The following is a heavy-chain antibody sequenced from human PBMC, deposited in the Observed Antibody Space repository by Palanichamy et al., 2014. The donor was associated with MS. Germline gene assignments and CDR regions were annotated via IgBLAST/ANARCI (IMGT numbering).Heavy chain of an antibody. CDR2: IWYDGSNK. D-gene: IGHD5-18*01. CDR1: IFSSYG. CDR3: ARDRFGGYAGDN. J-gene: IGHJ4*02. V-gene: IGHV3-33*01. Sequence: IFSSYGMHWVRQAPGKGLEWVAVIWYDGSNKYYADSVKGRFTISRDNSKNTLYLQMNSLRAEDTAVYYCARDRFGGYAGDNWGQGTLVTVSS.